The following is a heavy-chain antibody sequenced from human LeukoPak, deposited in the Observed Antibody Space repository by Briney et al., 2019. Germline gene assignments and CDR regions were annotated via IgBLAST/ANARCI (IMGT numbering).Heavy chain of an antibody. CDR2: VWYDGSNT. CDR3: AREYIRSMDV. J-gene: IGHJ6*02. V-gene: IGHV3-33*01. CDR1: GFTFNNYA. D-gene: IGHD1-14*01. Sequence: PGMSLRLSCVASGFTFNNYAIHWVRQPPGKGLEWVAIVWYDGSNTYYSDSVKGRFTISRDNSKNTVYLQLNSPRVEDTGVYYCAREYIRSMDVWGQGTTVTVSS.